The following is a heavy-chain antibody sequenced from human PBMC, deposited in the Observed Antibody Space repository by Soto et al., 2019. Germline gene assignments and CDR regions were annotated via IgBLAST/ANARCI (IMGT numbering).Heavy chain of an antibody. Sequence: ASVKVSCKASGYTFTDYDINWVRQAAGQGLEYMGWMSPDSGNTGYSQQFQGRVTMTSNTSTSTAYMELSSLTSEDTAVYYCEVTTGYWGQGTMVTV. V-gene: IGHV1-8*02. CDR3: EVTTGY. CDR2: MSPDSGNT. CDR1: GYTFTDYD. D-gene: IGHD1-1*01. J-gene: IGHJ4*02.